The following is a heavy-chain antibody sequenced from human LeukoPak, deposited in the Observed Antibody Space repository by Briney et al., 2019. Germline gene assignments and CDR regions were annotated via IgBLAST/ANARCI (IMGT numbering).Heavy chain of an antibody. J-gene: IGHJ4*02. V-gene: IGHV3-7*01. CDR2: IWHDGSAK. Sequence: GGSLRLSCAASGFTFSSNGMSWVRQAPGKGLEWVANIWHDGSAKYYVDSVKGRFIISRDNAKNSLFLQMNSLRAEDTAVYYCAREISGSHPNEYWGQGTLVTVSS. CDR3: AREISGSHPNEY. CDR1: GFTFSSNG. D-gene: IGHD1-26*01.